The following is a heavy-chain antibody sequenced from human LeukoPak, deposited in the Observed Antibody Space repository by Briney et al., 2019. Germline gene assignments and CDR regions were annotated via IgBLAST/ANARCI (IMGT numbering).Heavy chain of an antibody. CDR1: GYSFTSYW. J-gene: IGHJ4*02. V-gene: IGHV5-51*01. D-gene: IGHD4-17*01. CDR3: ARHAQDYGDYEYYFDY. CDR2: IYPGDSDT. Sequence: GESLKISCKGSGYSFTSYWIGWVRQMPGKGLEWMGIIYPGDSDTRYSPSSQGQVTISADKSISTAYLQWSSLKASDTVMYYCARHAQDYGDYEYYFDYWGQGTLVTVSS.